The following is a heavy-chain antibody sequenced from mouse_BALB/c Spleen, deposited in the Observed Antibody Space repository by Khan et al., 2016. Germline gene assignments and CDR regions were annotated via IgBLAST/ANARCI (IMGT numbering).Heavy chain of an antibody. CDR2: INTETGEP. D-gene: IGHD1-1*01. V-gene: IGHV9-2-1*01. CDR3: ARDGSRGYAMDY. CDR1: GYTFTDYS. J-gene: IGHJ4*01. Sequence: QIQLVQSGPELKKPGETVRISCKASGYTFTDYSMHWVKQAPGKGLKWMGWINTETGEPTYTDDFKGRFAFSLETSASTAYLQINNLKNEDTATYFCARDGSRGYAMDYWGQGTSVTVSS.